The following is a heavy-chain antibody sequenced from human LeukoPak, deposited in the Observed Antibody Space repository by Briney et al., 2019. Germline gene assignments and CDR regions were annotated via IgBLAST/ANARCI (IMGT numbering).Heavy chain of an antibody. Sequence: GALRLSCAAAGFTISNYLMSWGRQAPGKGVEWGGNKKEDGSEKYYVDSVKGRFTISRDNAKNSLYLQMNSLRAEDTAVYYCARVSPDYYDSSGSPFDYWGQGTLVTVSS. CDR1: GFTISNYL. CDR3: ARVSPDYYDSSGSPFDY. CDR2: KKEDGSEK. J-gene: IGHJ4*02. V-gene: IGHV3-7*01. D-gene: IGHD3-22*01.